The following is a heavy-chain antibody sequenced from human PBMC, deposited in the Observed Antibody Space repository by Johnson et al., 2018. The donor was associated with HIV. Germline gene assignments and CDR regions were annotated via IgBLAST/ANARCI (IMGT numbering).Heavy chain of an antibody. CDR3: ARPIMELQGVDAFDI. CDR1: GFTFSSYA. D-gene: IGHD1-26*01. Sequence: VQLVESGGGLVQPGGSLRLSCAASGFTFSSYAMSWVRQAPGKGLEWVSAISGSGGSTYYADSVKGRFTISRDNAKNSLYRQMNSLRAEDTAVYYCARPIMELQGVDAFDIWGQGTMVTVSS. V-gene: IGHV3-23*04. J-gene: IGHJ3*02. CDR2: ISGSGGST.